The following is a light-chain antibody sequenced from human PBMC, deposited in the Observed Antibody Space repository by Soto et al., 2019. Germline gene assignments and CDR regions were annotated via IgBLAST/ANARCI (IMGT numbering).Light chain of an antibody. V-gene: IGKV2-28*01. J-gene: IGKJ5*01. CDR2: LGS. Sequence: DIVMTQSPLSLPVTPGEPASISCRSSQSLLHSNGYNYLDWYLQKPGQSPQILIYLGSNRASGVPDRFSGSGSGTDFTLKISRVEAEDVGVYYCMQALLTPSTFGQGTRLEIK. CDR1: QSLLHSNGYNY. CDR3: MQALLTPST.